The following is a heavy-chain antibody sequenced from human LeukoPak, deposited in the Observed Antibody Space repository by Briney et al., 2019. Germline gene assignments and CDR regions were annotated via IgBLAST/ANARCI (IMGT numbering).Heavy chain of an antibody. J-gene: IGHJ4*02. CDR2: ISSSSSTI. CDR1: GFTFSSYS. D-gene: IGHD3-22*01. CDR3: ARPYYAGGGYSFDY. V-gene: IGHV3-48*04. Sequence: QPGGSLRLSCAASGFTFSSYSMNWVRQAPGKGLEWVSHISSSSSTIYYADSVKGRFTISRDNARNSLYLQMNSLRAEDTAVYYCARPYYAGGGYSFDYWGQGTLVTVSP.